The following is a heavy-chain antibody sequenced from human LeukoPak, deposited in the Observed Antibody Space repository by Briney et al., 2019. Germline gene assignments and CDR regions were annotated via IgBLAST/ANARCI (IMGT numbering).Heavy chain of an antibody. V-gene: IGHV4-59*01. D-gene: IGHD1-26*01. CDR2: IYYSGST. CDR3: ARYIVSYPHDAFDI. Sequence: ASETLSLTCTVSGGSISSYYWSWIRQPPGKGLEWVGYIYYSGSTSYNPSLKSRVTISVDTSKKQFSLKLSSVTAADTAFYYCARYIVSYPHDAFDIWGQGTMVTVSS. CDR1: GGSISSYY. J-gene: IGHJ3*02.